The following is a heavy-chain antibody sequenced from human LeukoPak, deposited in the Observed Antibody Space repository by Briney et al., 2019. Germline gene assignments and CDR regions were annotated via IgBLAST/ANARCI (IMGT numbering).Heavy chain of an antibody. Sequence: GASVTVSCKASVYTFTSYYMHWVRQAPGQGVEWMGVSNPSGVGTNYAQKFQGRVTMTRDTSTTTVYMELSSLRSEDTAVYYCAREESGGYFDYWGQGTLVTVSS. CDR1: VYTFTSYY. CDR2: SNPSGVGT. D-gene: IGHD2-8*02. J-gene: IGHJ4*02. CDR3: AREESGGYFDY. V-gene: IGHV1-46*01.